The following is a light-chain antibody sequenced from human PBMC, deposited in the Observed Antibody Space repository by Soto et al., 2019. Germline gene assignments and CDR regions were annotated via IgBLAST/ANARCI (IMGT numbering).Light chain of an antibody. V-gene: IGKV3-20*01. CDR3: QQYGTLPIT. CDR2: GAS. J-gene: IGKJ5*01. CDR1: QTIVDND. Sequence: PGARGALSFRGSQTIVDNDLAWYQQKPGQAPRLLIYGASSGATGIPDRFSGSGSGTDFTLTISSLEPEDFAVYYCQQYGTLPITFGQGTRLEIK.